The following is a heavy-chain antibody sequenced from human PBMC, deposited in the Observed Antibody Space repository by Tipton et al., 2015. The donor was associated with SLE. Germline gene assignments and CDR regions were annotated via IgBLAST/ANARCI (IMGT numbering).Heavy chain of an antibody. Sequence: TLSLTCAVSGGSISSNSWWTWVRQPPGKGLEWIGEIYHSGSTNYNPSLKSRVTISVDTSKNQFSLKLSSVTAADTAVYYCARQVAGTDYFDYWGQGTLVTVSS. J-gene: IGHJ4*02. V-gene: IGHV4-4*02. CDR2: IYHSGST. CDR3: ARQVAGTDYFDY. D-gene: IGHD6-19*01. CDR1: GGSISSNSW.